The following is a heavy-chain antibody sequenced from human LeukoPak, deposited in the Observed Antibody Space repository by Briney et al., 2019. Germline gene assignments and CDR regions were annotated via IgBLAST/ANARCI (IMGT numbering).Heavy chain of an antibody. J-gene: IGHJ4*02. V-gene: IGHV2-70*11. CDR3: ARLGHAMVGGDYFDY. CDR1: GFSLSTTGMC. Sequence: SGPALVNPTQTLTLTCSFSGFSLSTTGMCVTWIRQPPGKALEWLGRIDWEDDKYYSRSLKTRLTISKDTSQNQVVLTLTNVDPVDTGTYYCARLGHAMVGGDYFDYWGQGILVTVSS. D-gene: IGHD3-10*01. CDR2: IDWEDDK.